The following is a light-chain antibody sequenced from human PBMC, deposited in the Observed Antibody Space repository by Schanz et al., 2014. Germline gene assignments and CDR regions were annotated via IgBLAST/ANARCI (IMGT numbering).Light chain of an antibody. CDR3: SSYAGSHNYV. V-gene: IGLV1-44*01. J-gene: IGLJ1*01. CDR1: SSNIGRNT. Sequence: QSVLTQPPSASGTPGQRVTISCSGGSSNIGRNTVNWYQYLPGTAPKLLIYSNTLRPSGAPDRFSASKSGTSASLAISGLQSEDDADYYCSSYAGSHNYVFGTGIKLTVL. CDR2: SNT.